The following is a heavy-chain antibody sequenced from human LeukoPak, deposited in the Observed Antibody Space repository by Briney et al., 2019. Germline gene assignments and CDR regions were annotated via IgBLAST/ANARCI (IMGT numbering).Heavy chain of an antibody. CDR3: ARGGSGHYYDSSGYSSLVGAFDI. J-gene: IGHJ3*02. Sequence: SETLSLTCAVSGGSISSGGYSWSWIRQPPGKGLEWIGYICHSGSTYYNPSLKSRVTISVDRSKNQFSLKLSSVTAADTAVYYCARGGSGHYYDSSGYSSLVGAFDIWGQGTMVTVSS. CDR1: GGSISSGGYS. CDR2: ICHSGST. V-gene: IGHV4-30-2*01. D-gene: IGHD3-22*01.